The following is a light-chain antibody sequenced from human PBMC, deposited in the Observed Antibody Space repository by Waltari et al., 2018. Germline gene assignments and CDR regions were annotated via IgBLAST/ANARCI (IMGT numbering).Light chain of an antibody. CDR3: QQRSNWPPIT. CDR2: DAA. V-gene: IGKV3-11*01. Sequence: EIVLTQSPATLSLSPGERATLSCRASQSINTYLAWYQQKPGQAPRLLIYDAANRATGIPARFSGSGSGIDFTLIISSLEPEDFAVYYCQQRSNWPPITFGQGTRLEMK. J-gene: IGKJ5*01. CDR1: QSINTY.